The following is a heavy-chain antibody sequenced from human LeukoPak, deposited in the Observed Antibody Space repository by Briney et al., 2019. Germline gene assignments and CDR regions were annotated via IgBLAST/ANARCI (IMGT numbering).Heavy chain of an antibody. Sequence: GGSLRLSCAASGFTFSSYAMHWVRQAPGKGLEWVAVISYDGSNKYYADSVKGRFTISRDNSKNTLYLQMNSLRAEDTAVYYCARAMIVVVIHPQVDYWGQGTLVTVSS. CDR1: GFTFSSYA. J-gene: IGHJ4*02. CDR3: ARAMIVVVIHPQVDY. D-gene: IGHD3-22*01. V-gene: IGHV3-30*04. CDR2: ISYDGSNK.